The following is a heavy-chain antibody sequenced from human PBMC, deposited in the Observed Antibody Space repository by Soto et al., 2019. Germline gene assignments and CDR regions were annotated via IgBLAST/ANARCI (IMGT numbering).Heavy chain of an antibody. CDR2: IFYSGSSGST. D-gene: IGHD2-21*02. CDR1: GASIGSYY. V-gene: IGHV4-59*01. CDR3: ARTALGWLDP. J-gene: IGHJ5*02. Sequence: KTSETLSLTCSVSGASIGSYYWSWIRQPPGKGLEWIGYIFYSGSSGSTNYNPSLKSRVTISVDTSKNQFSLKLSSVTAADTAVYYCARTALGWLDPWGQGTLVTVSS.